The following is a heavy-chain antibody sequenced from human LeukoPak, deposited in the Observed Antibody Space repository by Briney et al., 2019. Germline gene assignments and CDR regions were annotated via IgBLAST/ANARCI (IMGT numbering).Heavy chain of an antibody. CDR3: ARGLNRLVDY. V-gene: IGHV4-30-2*01. D-gene: IGHD2-21*01. CDR1: GGSISSGGYS. Sequence: PSQTLSLTCAVSGGSISSGGYSWSWIRQPPGKGLEWIGYIYHSGSTYYSPSLKSRVTISVDRSKNQFSLKLSSVTAADTAVYYCARGLNRLVDYWGQGTLVTVSS. CDR2: IYHSGST. J-gene: IGHJ4*02.